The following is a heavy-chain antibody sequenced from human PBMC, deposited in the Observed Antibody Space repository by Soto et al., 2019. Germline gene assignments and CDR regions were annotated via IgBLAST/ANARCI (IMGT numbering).Heavy chain of an antibody. CDR2: IYYSGST. V-gene: IGHV4-30-4*01. J-gene: IGHJ6*02. Sequence: SETLSLTCTVSGGSISSGDYYWSWIRQPPGKGLEWIGYIYYSGSTYYNPSLKSRVTISVDTSKNHFSLKLSSVTAADTAVYYCARDRGYSYGSYGMDVWGQGTTVTVSS. CDR1: GGSISSGDYY. CDR3: ARDRGYSYGSYGMDV. D-gene: IGHD5-18*01.